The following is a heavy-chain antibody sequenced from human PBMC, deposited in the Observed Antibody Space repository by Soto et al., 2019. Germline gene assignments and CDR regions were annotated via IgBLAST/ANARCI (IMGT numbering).Heavy chain of an antibody. D-gene: IGHD2-15*01. Sequence: GGSLRLSCEGSGFTFSAYAMNWVRQAPGKGPELVSYISSRSDTLYYADSVKGRFTIARDNAKNSVYLQVNNLRDEDTAVYYCARDWDIVILSVPIPNYNYGMDVWGQGTTVTVSS. CDR3: ARDWDIVILSVPIPNYNYGMDV. CDR1: GFTFSAYA. J-gene: IGHJ6*02. V-gene: IGHV3-48*02. CDR2: ISSRSDTL.